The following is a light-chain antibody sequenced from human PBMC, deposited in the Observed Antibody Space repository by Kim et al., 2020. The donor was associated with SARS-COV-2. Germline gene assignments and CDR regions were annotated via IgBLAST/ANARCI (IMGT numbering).Light chain of an antibody. CDR1: EDFNSS. CDR3: QQFHNYPIT. Sequence: VSIGDRVTVSGRDSEDFNSSLAWYQQRPGRSPTFLIYDASALQVGVPSMFSGRGSGTHFTLTIDNLQPEDFGTYFCQQFHNYPITFGQGTRLEIK. CDR2: DAS. V-gene: IGKV1D-13*01. J-gene: IGKJ5*01.